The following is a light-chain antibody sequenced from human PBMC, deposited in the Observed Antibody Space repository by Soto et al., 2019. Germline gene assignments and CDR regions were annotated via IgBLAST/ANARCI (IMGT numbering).Light chain of an antibody. Sequence: EIVLTQSPGTLSLSRGERATLSCRASQSVSSTHLAWYQQKPGQAPRLLIFGASSRATGIPDRFSGSGSGTDFTLTISRLEPEVFAVYYCQHFGSSLWTFGQGTKVEIK. CDR1: QSVSSTH. V-gene: IGKV3-20*01. CDR2: GAS. J-gene: IGKJ1*01. CDR3: QHFGSSLWT.